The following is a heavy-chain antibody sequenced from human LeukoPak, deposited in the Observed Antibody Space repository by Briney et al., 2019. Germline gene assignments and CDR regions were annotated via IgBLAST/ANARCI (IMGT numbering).Heavy chain of an antibody. CDR2: IYQSGST. CDR3: VKRVAAAGIFDY. Sequence: SETLSLTCTVSGGSISSGGYYWSWIRQPPGKGLEWIGYIYQSGSTYYTPSLESRVTISVDRSKNQFSLRLSSVTAADTAVYYCVKRVAAAGIFDYWGQGTLVTVSS. D-gene: IGHD6-13*01. CDR1: GGSISSGGYY. J-gene: IGHJ4*02. V-gene: IGHV4-30-2*01.